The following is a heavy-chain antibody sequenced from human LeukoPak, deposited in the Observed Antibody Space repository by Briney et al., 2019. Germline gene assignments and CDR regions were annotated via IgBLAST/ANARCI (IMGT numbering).Heavy chain of an antibody. CDR3: GRGTPGGYYDSSGYPPRRYYGMDV. Sequence: PSETLSLTCAVYGGSFSGYYWSWIRQPPGKGLEWIGEINHSGSTNYNTSLKSRVTISVDTSKNQFSLKLSSVTAADTAVYYCGRGTPGGYYDSSGYPPRRYYGMDVWGQGTTVTVSS. V-gene: IGHV4-34*01. J-gene: IGHJ6*02. CDR2: INHSGST. D-gene: IGHD3-22*01. CDR1: GGSFSGYY.